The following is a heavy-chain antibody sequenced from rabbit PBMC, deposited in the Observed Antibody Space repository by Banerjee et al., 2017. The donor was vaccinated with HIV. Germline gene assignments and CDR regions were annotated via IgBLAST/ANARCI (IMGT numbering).Heavy chain of an antibody. CDR2: INTSSGNA. D-gene: IGHD4-1*01. CDR1: GFTFSSYW. V-gene: IGHV1S45*01. CDR3: ARDLAGVIGWNFSL. Sequence: QEQLEESGGDLVKPEGSLTLTCTASGFTFSSYWMSWVRQAPGKGLEWIACINTSSGNAVDANWAKGRFTISKTSSTTVTLQMTSLTAADTATHFCARDLAGVIGWNFSLWGPGTLVTVS. J-gene: IGHJ4*01.